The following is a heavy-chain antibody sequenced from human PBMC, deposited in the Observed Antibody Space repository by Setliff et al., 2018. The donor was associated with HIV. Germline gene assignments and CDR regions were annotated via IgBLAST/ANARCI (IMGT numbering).Heavy chain of an antibody. D-gene: IGHD4-17*01. CDR1: GGTFSSYA. CDR2: IIPIFGTA. CDR3: ARSSDYRSPDAYDI. J-gene: IGHJ3*02. Sequence: SVKVSCKASGGTFSSYAISWVRQAPGQGLEWMGGIIPIFGTANYAQKFQGRVTITTDESTSTAYMELSSLRSEDTAVYYCARSSDYRSPDAYDIWGQGTMVTVSS. V-gene: IGHV1-69*05.